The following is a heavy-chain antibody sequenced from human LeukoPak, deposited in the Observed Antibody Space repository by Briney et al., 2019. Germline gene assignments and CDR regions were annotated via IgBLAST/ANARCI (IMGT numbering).Heavy chain of an antibody. J-gene: IGHJ4*02. V-gene: IGHV3-21*01. Sequence: GGSLRLSCAASGFTFSSYSMNWVRQAPGKGLEWVSSISSSSYIYYADSVKGRFTISRDNAKNSLYLQMNSLRAEDTAVYYCARGIVATLDYFDYWGQGTLVTVSS. D-gene: IGHD5-12*01. CDR2: ISSSSYI. CDR3: ARGIVATLDYFDY. CDR1: GFTFSSYS.